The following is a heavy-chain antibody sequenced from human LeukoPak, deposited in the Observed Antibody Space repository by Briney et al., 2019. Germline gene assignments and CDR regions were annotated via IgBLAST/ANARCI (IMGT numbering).Heavy chain of an antibody. CDR3: AKDVGHYCSGGSCPGLGGDY. Sequence: SGGSLRLSCAASGFTFSSYGMHWVRQAPGKGLEWVAVISYDGSNKYYADSVKGRFTISRDNSKNTLYLQMNSLRAEDTAVYYCAKDVGHYCSGGSCPGLGGDYWGQGTLVTVSS. V-gene: IGHV3-30*18. D-gene: IGHD2-15*01. CDR2: ISYDGSNK. J-gene: IGHJ4*02. CDR1: GFTFSSYG.